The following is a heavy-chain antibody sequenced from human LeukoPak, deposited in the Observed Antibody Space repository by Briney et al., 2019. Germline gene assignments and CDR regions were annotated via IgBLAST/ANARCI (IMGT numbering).Heavy chain of an antibody. V-gene: IGHV3-7*03. CDR2: INPDGDGE. D-gene: IGHD4-17*01. CDR3: ASGIDYGDYVYY. J-gene: IGHJ4*02. Sequence: PGGSLRLSCTASGFTFTSYWMAWVRQAPGRGLEWVANINPDGDGEYYLDSVRGRFTISRDNAKNSLYLQMSSLRAEDTAVYYCASGIDYGDYVYYWGQGTLVTVSP. CDR1: GFTFTSYW.